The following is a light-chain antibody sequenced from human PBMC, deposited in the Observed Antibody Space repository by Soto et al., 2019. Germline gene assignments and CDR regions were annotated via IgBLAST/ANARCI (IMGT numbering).Light chain of an antibody. J-gene: IGKJ3*01. CDR1: QNIDKY. CDR2: AAS. V-gene: IGKV1-39*01. CDR3: QQTFRNPRT. Sequence: DILLTQSPASLSASVGDRVTITCRANQNIDKYLNWYQQKPGKAPKFLISAASSLQSGVPVRFSGTRSGTDFTLSITNLQPEDFGSYFCQQTFRNPRTFGPGTKLRI.